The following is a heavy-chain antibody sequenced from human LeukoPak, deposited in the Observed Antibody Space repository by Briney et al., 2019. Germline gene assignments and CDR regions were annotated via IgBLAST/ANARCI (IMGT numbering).Heavy chain of an antibody. V-gene: IGHV3-74*01. CDR3: ARERYYYGSGSSFDY. CDR1: GFTFSSYW. D-gene: IGHD3-10*01. Sequence: GGSLRLSCTASGFTFSSYWMHWVRQVPGKGLVWASLIKSDGISTNYADSVKGRFTISRDNSKNTLYLQMNSLRDEDTAVYYCARERYYYGSGSSFDYWGQGTLVTVSS. CDR2: IKSDGIST. J-gene: IGHJ4*02.